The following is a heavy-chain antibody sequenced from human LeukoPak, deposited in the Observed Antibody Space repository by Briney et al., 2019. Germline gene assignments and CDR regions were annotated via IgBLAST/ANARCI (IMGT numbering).Heavy chain of an antibody. J-gene: IGHJ4*02. Sequence: GGSLRLSCAGSGFTFSSHWMKWVRQAPGKGLEWVAHINQDGSETYYVDSVKGRFTISRDNAKNSLYLQMHSLRAEDTAVYYCARDSYRALEYWGQGTLVTVSS. CDR3: ARDSYRALEY. CDR1: GFTFSSHW. V-gene: IGHV3-7*01. D-gene: IGHD1-14*01. CDR2: INQDGSET.